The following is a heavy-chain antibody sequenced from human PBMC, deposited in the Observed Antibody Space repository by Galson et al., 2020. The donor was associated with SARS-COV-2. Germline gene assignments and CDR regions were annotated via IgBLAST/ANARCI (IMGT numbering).Heavy chain of an antibody. CDR2: IYYSGST. V-gene: IGHV4-59*01. D-gene: IGHD3-22*01. J-gene: IGHJ4*02. Sequence: SQTLSLTCTVSGVSISSYYWSWIRQPPGKGLEWIGYIYYSGSTNYNPSLKSRVTISVDTSKNQFSLELSSVTAADTAVYYCARESYDSSGYYLAYFDYWGQGTLVTVSS. CDR3: ARESYDSSGYYLAYFDY. CDR1: GVSISSYY.